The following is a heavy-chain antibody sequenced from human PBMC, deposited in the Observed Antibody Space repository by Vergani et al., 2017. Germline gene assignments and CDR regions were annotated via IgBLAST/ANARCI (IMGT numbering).Heavy chain of an antibody. D-gene: IGHD6-13*01. CDR1: GFTFSSYA. V-gene: IGHV3-23*01. Sequence: EVQLLESGGGLVQPGGSLRLSCAASGFTFSSYAMSWVRQAPGKGLGWVSAISGSGGSTYYADSVKGRFTISGDNSKNTLYLKMNSLRAEDTAVYYCAKDAGWSSSWKGDYWGQGTLVTVSS. CDR3: AKDAGWSSSWKGDY. CDR2: ISGSGGST. J-gene: IGHJ4*02.